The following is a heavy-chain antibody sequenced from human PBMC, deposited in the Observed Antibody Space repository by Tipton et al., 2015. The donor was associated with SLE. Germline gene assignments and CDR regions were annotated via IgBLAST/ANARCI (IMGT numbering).Heavy chain of an antibody. D-gene: IGHD6-19*01. J-gene: IGHJ6*03. CDR1: GGSFSGYY. CDR3: ASSVAATFYYYYYYMDV. Sequence: TLSLTCAVYGGSFSGYYWSWIRQPPGKGLEWIGEINHSGSTNYNPSLKSRVTISVDTSKNQFSLKLSSVTAADTAVYYCASSVAATFYYYYYYMDVWGKGTTVTVSS. V-gene: IGHV4-34*01. CDR2: INHSGST.